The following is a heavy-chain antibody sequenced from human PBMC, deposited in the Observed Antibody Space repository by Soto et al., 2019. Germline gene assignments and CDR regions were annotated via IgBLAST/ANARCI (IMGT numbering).Heavy chain of an antibody. CDR1: GGTFSSYG. J-gene: IGHJ6*02. CDR2: IIPIFGTA. D-gene: IGHD2-15*01. Sequence: GASVKVSCKASGGTFSSYGISWVRQAPGQGLEWMGGIIPIFGTANYAQKFQGRVTITADKSTSTAYMELSSLRSEDTAVYYCARAREIVVLVAGTRYYYYGMDPWGQGTTVTVSS. V-gene: IGHV1-69*06. CDR3: ARAREIVVLVAGTRYYYYGMDP.